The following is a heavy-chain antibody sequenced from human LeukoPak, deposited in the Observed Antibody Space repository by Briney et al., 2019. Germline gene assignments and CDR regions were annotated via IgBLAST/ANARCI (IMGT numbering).Heavy chain of an antibody. CDR1: GFTFSSYG. D-gene: IGHD3-16*02. V-gene: IGHV3-30*19. J-gene: IGHJ4*02. Sequence: GGSLRLSCGASGFTFSSYGMHWVRQAPGKGLEWVAVISYDGSNKYYADSVKGRFTISRDNSKNTLYLQMNSLRAEDTAVYYCARDFWSMITFGGVIAYWGQGTLVTVSS. CDR2: ISYDGSNK. CDR3: ARDFWSMITFGGVIAY.